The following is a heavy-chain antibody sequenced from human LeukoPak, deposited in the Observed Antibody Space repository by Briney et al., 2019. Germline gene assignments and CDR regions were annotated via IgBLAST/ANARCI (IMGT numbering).Heavy chain of an antibody. D-gene: IGHD3-22*01. J-gene: IGHJ4*02. CDR1: GGSISSYY. CDR3: ARCRRAYYDSSGYYYDN. Sequence: SETLSLTCTVSGGSISSYYWSWIRQAPGKGLEWIGYIYYSGSTNYNPSLKSRVTISVDTSKNQFSLKLSSVTAADTAVYYCARCRRAYYDSSGYYYDNWGQGTLVTVSS. V-gene: IGHV4-59*01. CDR2: IYYSGST.